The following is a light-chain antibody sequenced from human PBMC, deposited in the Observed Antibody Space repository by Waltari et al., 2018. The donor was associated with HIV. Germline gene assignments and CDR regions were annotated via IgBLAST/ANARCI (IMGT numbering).Light chain of an antibody. CDR2: ELS. V-gene: IGLV2-14*01. CDR1: TSDADSFDY. J-gene: IGLJ3*02. CDR3: GSYTATNSTM. Sequence: QSALTQPAYVSGSPGQSLTISCTGPTSDADSFDYVSWYQQHPGKVPTLTSYELSFRASGVSHRFSASKAGNTTSLTITGLQAEDDAVYYCGSYTATNSTMFGGGTKLTVL.